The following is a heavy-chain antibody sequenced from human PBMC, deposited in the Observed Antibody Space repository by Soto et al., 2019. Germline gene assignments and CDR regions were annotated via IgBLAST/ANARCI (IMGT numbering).Heavy chain of an antibody. V-gene: IGHV4-59*01. J-gene: IGHJ4*02. Sequence: QVQLQESGPGLVKPSETLSLTCTVSGDSISSYSWSWIRQPPGKGLEWIGYIYYSGSTNYNPSLKSRVTISLDTSKNQFSLKLSSVTAADTAVYYCARTGYSYASDYWGQGTLVTVSS. CDR3: ARTGYSYASDY. CDR1: GDSISSYS. CDR2: IYYSGST. D-gene: IGHD5-18*01.